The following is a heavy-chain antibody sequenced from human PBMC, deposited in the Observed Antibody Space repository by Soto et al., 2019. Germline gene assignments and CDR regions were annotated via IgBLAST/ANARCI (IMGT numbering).Heavy chain of an antibody. CDR2: ISWNSGSI. CDR3: AKDQWYSSSCHFDY. Sequence: EVQLVESGGGLVQPGRSLRLSCAASGFTFDDYAMHWVRQAPGKGLEWVSGISWNSGSIGYADSVKGRFTISRDNAKNSPYLQMNSLRAEDTALYYCAKDQWYSSSCHFDYWGQGTLVTVSS. J-gene: IGHJ4*02. D-gene: IGHD6-6*01. V-gene: IGHV3-9*01. CDR1: GFTFDDYA.